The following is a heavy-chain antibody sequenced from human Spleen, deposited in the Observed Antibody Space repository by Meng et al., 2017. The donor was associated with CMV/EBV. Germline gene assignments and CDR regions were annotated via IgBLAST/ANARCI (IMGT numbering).Heavy chain of an antibody. CDR1: GFTFSSYS. CDR3: ARANDAYCGVDCYFDY. J-gene: IGHJ4*02. V-gene: IGHV3-21*01. D-gene: IGHD2-21*01. Sequence: GESLKISCAASGFTFSSYSMNWVRQAPGKGLEWVSSISSSSSYIYYADSVKGRFTISRDNSKNTLYLQMNSLRTEDTAVYYCARANDAYCGVDCYFDYWGQGTLVTVSS. CDR2: ISSSSSYI.